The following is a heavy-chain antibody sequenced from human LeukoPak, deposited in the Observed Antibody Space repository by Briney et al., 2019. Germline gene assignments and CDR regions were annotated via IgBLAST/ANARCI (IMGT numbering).Heavy chain of an antibody. Sequence: GCLRLSCAASGFTFSSYNMNWVRQAPGEGPEWLSFISTDSKYIYYADSVKGRFTISRDNGKNSLFLQMNSLRVEDTAVYYCARGDYEGFDYWGQGTLVTDPS. CDR2: ISTDSKYI. D-gene: IGHD3-22*01. J-gene: IGHJ4*02. CDR3: ARGDYEGFDY. CDR1: GFTFSSYN. V-gene: IGHV3-21*01.